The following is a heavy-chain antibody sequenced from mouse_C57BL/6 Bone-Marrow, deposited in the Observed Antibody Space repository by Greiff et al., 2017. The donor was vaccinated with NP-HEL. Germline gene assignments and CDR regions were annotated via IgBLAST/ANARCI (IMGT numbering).Heavy chain of an antibody. CDR1: GYTFTSYW. D-gene: IGHD2-3*01. J-gene: IGHJ3*01. CDR2: IYPGSGST. CDR3: ARTDGYYLFAY. V-gene: IGHV1-55*01. Sequence: VKLQESGAELVKPGASVKMSCKASGYTFTSYWITWVKQRPGQGLEWIGDIYPGSGSTNYNEKFKSKATLTVDTSSSTAYMQLSSLTSEDSAVYYCARTDGYYLFAYWGQGTLVTVSA.